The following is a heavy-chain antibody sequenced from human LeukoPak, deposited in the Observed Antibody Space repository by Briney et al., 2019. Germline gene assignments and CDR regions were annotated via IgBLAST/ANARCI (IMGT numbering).Heavy chain of an antibody. D-gene: IGHD2-21*02. Sequence: PGGSLRLSCAASGFTFSSYAMNWVRQAPGKGLEWVCLTNWDGNTTFCADSVKGRFTISRDNIKSSLFLQMNSLRPEDSALYYCAKGDSGHDPSIHPPGAFDYWGQGTLVTVSS. CDR3: AKGDSGHDPSIHPPGAFDY. J-gene: IGHJ4*02. CDR2: TNWDGNTT. V-gene: IGHV3-43D*03. CDR1: GFTFSSYA.